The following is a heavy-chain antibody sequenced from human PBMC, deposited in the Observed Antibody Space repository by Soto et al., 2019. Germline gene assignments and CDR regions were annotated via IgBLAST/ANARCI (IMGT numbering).Heavy chain of an antibody. J-gene: IGHJ4*02. CDR3: ARSRELHSEDFDY. CDR1: GFTFSSYG. Sequence: QVQLVESGGGVVQPGRSLRLSCAASGFTFSSYGMHWVRQAPGKGLEWVAVIWYDGSNKYYADSVKGRFTISRDNSKNTLYLPMNSLRAEDTAGYYCARSRELHSEDFDYWRQGTLVTVSS. D-gene: IGHD1-26*01. V-gene: IGHV3-33*01. CDR2: IWYDGSNK.